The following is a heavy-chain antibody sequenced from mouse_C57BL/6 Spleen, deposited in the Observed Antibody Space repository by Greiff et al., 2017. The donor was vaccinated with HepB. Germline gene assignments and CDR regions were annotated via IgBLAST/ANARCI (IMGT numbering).Heavy chain of an antibody. Sequence: VQLQQSGAELVKPGASVKISCKASGYAFSSYWMNWVKQRPGKGLEWIGQIYPGDGDTNYNGKFKGKATLTADKSSSTAYMQLSSLTSEDSAVYFCASYYGSSYEDYAMDYWGQGTSVTVSS. CDR3: ASYYGSSYEDYAMDY. V-gene: IGHV1-80*01. CDR2: IYPGDGDT. D-gene: IGHD1-1*01. CDR1: GYAFSSYW. J-gene: IGHJ4*01.